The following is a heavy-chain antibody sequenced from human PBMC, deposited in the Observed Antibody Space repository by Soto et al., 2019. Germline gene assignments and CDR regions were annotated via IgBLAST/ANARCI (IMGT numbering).Heavy chain of an antibody. CDR1: GGSISSGGYY. CDR2: IYYSGST. CDR3: ARDQYGSGPPMVSGMDV. J-gene: IGHJ6*02. Sequence: SETPSLTCTVSGGSISSGGYYWSWIRQHPGKGLEWIGYIYYSGSTYYNPSLESRVTISVDTSKNQFSLKLSSVTAADTAVYYCARDQYGSGPPMVSGMDVWGQGTTVTVSS. D-gene: IGHD3-10*01. V-gene: IGHV4-31*03.